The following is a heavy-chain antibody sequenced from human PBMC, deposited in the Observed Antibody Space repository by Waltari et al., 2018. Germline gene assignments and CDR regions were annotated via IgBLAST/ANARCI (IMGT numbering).Heavy chain of an antibody. D-gene: IGHD3-22*01. CDR3: ARIAWNYYDSSGYYYFDY. Sequence: QVTLKESGPVLVKPTETLTLTCTVSGFSLSNARMGVRWIRHPPGKALEWLAHIFSNDEKSYSTSLKSRLTISKDTSKSQVVLTMTNMDPVDTATYYCARIAWNYYDSSGYYYFDYWGQGTLVTVSS. CDR2: IFSNDEK. CDR1: GFSLSNARMG. J-gene: IGHJ4*02. V-gene: IGHV2-26*01.